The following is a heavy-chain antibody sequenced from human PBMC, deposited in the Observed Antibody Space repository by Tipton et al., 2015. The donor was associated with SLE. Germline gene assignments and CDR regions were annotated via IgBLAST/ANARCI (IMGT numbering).Heavy chain of an antibody. J-gene: IGHJ3*01. Sequence: TLSLTCIVSGGSITGYYWSWIRQPPGKRLEWIGYIDQFGSANYNPSLQSRVTISVGRSKTQFSLKLRSVSAADSAMYYCARHGYASWSGYYHQVFDVWGQGTMLTVSS. D-gene: IGHD3/OR15-3a*01. V-gene: IGHV4-59*08. CDR1: GGSITGYY. CDR3: ARHGYASWSGYYHQVFDV. CDR2: IDQFGSA.